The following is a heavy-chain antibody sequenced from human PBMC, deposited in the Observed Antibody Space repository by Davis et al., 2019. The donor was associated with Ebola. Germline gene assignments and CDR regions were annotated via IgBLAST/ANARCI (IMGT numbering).Heavy chain of an antibody. Sequence: ASSLVSCNASAYSFAAHYIHCVRHAPGHGLASMGLLKPNFGGKIYAQKFQDRVTLTIDTSINTAYMELDRLRSDDTAVYYCSRGTTYGRWDDWFDPWGQGTLVTVSS. CDR2: LKPNFGGK. D-gene: IGHD4-17*01. V-gene: IGHV1-2*06. J-gene: IGHJ5*02. CDR3: SRGTTYGRWDDWFDP. CDR1: AYSFAAHY.